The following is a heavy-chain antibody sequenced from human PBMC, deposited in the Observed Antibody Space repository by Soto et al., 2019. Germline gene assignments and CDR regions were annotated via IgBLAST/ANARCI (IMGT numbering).Heavy chain of an antibody. CDR1: GFTFSSYD. Sequence: EVQLVESGGGLVQPGGSVRLSCAASGFTFSSYDMHWVRQATGKGLEWVSAIGTAGDTYYPGSVKGRFTISRENAKNSLYLQMNSLRAEDTAVYYCARASFAGFLEWSFYYYYGMDVWGQGTTVTVSS. D-gene: IGHD3-3*01. CDR3: ARASFAGFLEWSFYYYYGMDV. J-gene: IGHJ6*02. CDR2: IGTAGDT. V-gene: IGHV3-13*01.